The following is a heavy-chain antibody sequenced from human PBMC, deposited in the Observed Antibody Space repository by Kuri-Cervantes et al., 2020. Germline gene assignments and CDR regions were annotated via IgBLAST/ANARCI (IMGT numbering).Heavy chain of an antibody. V-gene: IGHV3-30-3*01. J-gene: IGHJ4*02. CDR1: GFTFSSYA. Sequence: GESLKISCAASGFTFSSYAMHWVRQAPGKGQEWVAVISYDGSNKYYADSVKGRFTISRDNSKNSLYLQMNSLRAEDTAVYYCARARGGDYWGQGTLVTVSS. D-gene: IGHD3-16*01. CDR3: ARARGGDY. CDR2: ISYDGSNK.